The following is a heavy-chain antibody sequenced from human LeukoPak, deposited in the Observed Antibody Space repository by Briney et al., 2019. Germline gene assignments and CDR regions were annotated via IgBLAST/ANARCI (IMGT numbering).Heavy chain of an antibody. J-gene: IGHJ5*02. D-gene: IGHD1-26*01. CDR1: GYTFTSYG. CDR3: ARERPQWELWSLHWFDP. V-gene: IGHV1-18*01. Sequence: EASVKVSCKASGYTFTSYGISWVRQAPGQGLEWMGWISAYNGNTNYAQKLQGRVTMTTDTSTSTAYMELRSLRSDDTAVYYCARERPQWELWSLHWFDPWGQGTLVTVSS. CDR2: ISAYNGNT.